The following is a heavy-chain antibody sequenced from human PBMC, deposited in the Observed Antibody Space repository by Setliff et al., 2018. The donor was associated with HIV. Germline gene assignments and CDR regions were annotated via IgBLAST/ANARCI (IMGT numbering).Heavy chain of an antibody. D-gene: IGHD6-13*01. CDR3: AIGSSNWPHRPNNYYFDY. J-gene: IGHJ4*02. Sequence: ASVKVSCKASGDTFTTYALHWVRQAPGQRLEWMGWINAGNGDTKPSQKFQGRVTITRDTSASTAYMELRSLRSEDTGVYYCAIGSSNWPHRPNNYYFDYWGQGTPVTVSS. CDR2: INAGNGDT. CDR1: GDTFTTYA. V-gene: IGHV1-3*01.